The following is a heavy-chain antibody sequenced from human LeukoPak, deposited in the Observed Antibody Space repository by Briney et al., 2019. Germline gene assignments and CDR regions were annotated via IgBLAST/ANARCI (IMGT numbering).Heavy chain of an antibody. D-gene: IGHD3-3*01. CDR3: ARDGSRDYDFWSGYYRY. J-gene: IGHJ4*02. Sequence: ASVKVSCKASGYTFTGYYMHWVRQAPGQGLEWMGWISAYNGNTNYAQKLQGRVTMTTDTSTSTAYMELRSLRSDDTAVYYCARDGSRDYDFWSGYYRYWGQGTLVTVSS. CDR1: GYTFTGYY. V-gene: IGHV1-18*04. CDR2: ISAYNGNT.